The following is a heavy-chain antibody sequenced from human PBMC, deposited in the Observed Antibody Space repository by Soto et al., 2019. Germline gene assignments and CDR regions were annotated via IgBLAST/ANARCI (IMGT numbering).Heavy chain of an antibody. CDR1: GGTFSSYA. CDR2: IIPIFGTA. D-gene: IGHD3-3*01. Sequence: ASVKVSCKASGGTFSSYAISWVRQAPGQGLEWMGGIIPIFGTANYAQKFQGRVTITADESTSTAYMELSSLRSEDTAVYYCARDSRVTIFGVVIIGRTGYYYYGMDVWGQGTTVTVSS. CDR3: ARDSRVTIFGVVIIGRTGYYYYGMDV. J-gene: IGHJ6*02. V-gene: IGHV1-69*13.